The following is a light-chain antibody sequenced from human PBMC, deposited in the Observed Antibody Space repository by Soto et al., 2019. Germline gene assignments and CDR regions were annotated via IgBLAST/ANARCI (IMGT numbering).Light chain of an antibody. Sequence: LQMTQSPSTLSASVGDRVTITCRASQSIGSSLAWYQQKPGKVPKLLIYDASTLESGVPSRFSGSVFGTEFALTISSLQPDEFANFYCQQYHSYGTFGRGTKLEIK. CDR2: DAS. V-gene: IGKV1-5*01. J-gene: IGKJ2*01. CDR1: QSIGSS. CDR3: QQYHSYGT.